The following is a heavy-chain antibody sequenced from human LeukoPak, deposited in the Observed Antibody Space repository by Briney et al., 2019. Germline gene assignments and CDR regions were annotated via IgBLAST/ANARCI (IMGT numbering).Heavy chain of an antibody. CDR3: AINSEQQVANY. V-gene: IGHV3-33*01. CDR1: GFIFSNYG. D-gene: IGHD6-13*01. Sequence: PEGSLRLSCAASGFIFSNYGMHWVRQAPGKGLEWVAIIWSDGSNKYYADSVKGRFTISRDNSKNTLFLQMSSLTVEDTAVYYCAINSEQQVANYWGQGILVTVSS. CDR2: IWSDGSNK. J-gene: IGHJ4*02.